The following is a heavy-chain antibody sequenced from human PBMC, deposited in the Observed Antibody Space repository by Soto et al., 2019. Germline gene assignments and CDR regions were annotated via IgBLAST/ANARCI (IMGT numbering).Heavy chain of an antibody. Sequence: EVQLLESGGGLVQPGGSLRLSCAASGFTFSSYAMSWVRQAPGKGLEWVSAISGSGGSTYYADSVKGRFTISRDNSKNTLYLQMNSLRAEDTAVYYCVKGPWDTRIFDYWGQGTLVTVSS. V-gene: IGHV3-23*01. CDR1: GFTFSSYA. CDR2: ISGSGGST. CDR3: VKGPWDTRIFDY. D-gene: IGHD1-26*01. J-gene: IGHJ4*02.